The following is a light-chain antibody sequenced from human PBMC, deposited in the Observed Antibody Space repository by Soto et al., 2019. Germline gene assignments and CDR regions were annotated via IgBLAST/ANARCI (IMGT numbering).Light chain of an antibody. CDR2: GAS. Sequence: EIVLTQSPGTLSLSPGERATLSCRASQSVSSSFLAWHQQKPGQAPRLLIYGASSRATGIPDRFSGSGSGTDFTLTISRLEPEDFAVYYFQQYGNSPRTFGQGTKVEIK. J-gene: IGKJ1*01. CDR3: QQYGNSPRT. CDR1: QSVSSSF. V-gene: IGKV3-20*01.